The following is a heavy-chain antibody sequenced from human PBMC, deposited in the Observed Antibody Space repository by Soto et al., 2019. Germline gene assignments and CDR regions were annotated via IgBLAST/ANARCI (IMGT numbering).Heavy chain of an antibody. Sequence: XVSLSLSCAACGFTFSSNYMSWVRQAPGKGLEWVSVIYSGGSTYYADSVKGRFTISRDNSKNTLYLQMNSLRAEDTAVYYCAGGQYDSSGYYHKRRPYYYYGMDVCGQGTTVTVSS. CDR2: IYSGGST. CDR3: AGGQYDSSGYYHKRRPYYYYGMDV. J-gene: IGHJ6*02. CDR1: GFTFSSNY. V-gene: IGHV3-53*01. D-gene: IGHD3-22*01.